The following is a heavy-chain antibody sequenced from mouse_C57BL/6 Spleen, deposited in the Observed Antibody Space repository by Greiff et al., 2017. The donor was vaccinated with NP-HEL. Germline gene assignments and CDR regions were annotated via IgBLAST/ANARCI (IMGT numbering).Heavy chain of an antibody. CDR1: GYTFTSYW. J-gene: IGHJ2*01. CDR2: IHPNSGST. V-gene: IGHV1-64*01. D-gene: IGHD1-1*01. Sequence: VQLQQPGAELVKPGASVKLSCKASGYTFTSYWMHWVKQRPGQGLEWIGMIHPNSGSTNYNEKFKSKATLTVDKSSSTAYMQLSSLTSEDSAVYYCARGDYGSRRNYFDYWGQGTTLTVSS. CDR3: ARGDYGSRRNYFDY.